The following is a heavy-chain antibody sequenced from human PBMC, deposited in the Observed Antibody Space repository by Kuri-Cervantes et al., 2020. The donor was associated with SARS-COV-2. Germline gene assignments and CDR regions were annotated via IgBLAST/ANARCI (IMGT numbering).Heavy chain of an antibody. CDR2: IYYSGST. CDR1: GGSFSGYY. CDR3: ARDEGITGTYNWFDP. D-gene: IGHD1-7*01. V-gene: IGHV4-59*01. J-gene: IGHJ5*02. Sequence: GSLRLSCAVYGGSFSGYYWSWIRQPPGKGLEWIGYIYYSGSTNYNPSLKSRVTISVDTSKNQFSLKLSSVTAADTAVYYCARDEGITGTYNWFDPWGQGTLVTVSS.